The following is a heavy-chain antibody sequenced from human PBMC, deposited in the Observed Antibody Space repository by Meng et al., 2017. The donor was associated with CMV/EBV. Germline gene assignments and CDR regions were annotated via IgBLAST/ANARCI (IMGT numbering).Heavy chain of an antibody. CDR2: ISSSGSTI. CDR3: ARDRIAAAGTGAFDI. V-gene: IGHV3-48*03. J-gene: IGHJ3*02. Sequence: GESPKISCAASGFTFSSYEMNWVRQAPGKGLEWVSYISSSGSTIYYADSVKGRFTISRDNAKNSLYLQMNSLRAEDTAVYYCARDRIAAAGTGAFDIWGQGTMVTVSS. CDR1: GFTFSSYE. D-gene: IGHD6-13*01.